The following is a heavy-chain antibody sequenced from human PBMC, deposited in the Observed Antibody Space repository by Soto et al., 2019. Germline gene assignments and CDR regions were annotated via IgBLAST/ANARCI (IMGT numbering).Heavy chain of an antibody. D-gene: IGHD3-10*01. CDR2: TYYRSKWFH. CDR3: ARGNALDV. J-gene: IGHJ3*01. V-gene: IGHV6-1*01. Sequence: SQTLSLTCAISGDSVSSDITSWNLIRQSPSRGLEWLGRTYYRSKWFHDYAASVKSRITINPDTSKNQFSLELNSMTPEDTAVYYCARGNALDVWGQGTVVTVS. CDR1: GDSVSSDITS.